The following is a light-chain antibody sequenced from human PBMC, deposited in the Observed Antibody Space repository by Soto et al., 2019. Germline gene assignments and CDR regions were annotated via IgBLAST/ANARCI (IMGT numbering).Light chain of an antibody. Sequence: QSALTQPASVSGSPGQSITISCTGTISDVGGYNYVSWYQQHPGKAPKLMIYDVNNRPSGVSSRFSGSKSGNTASLTISGLQAEDEADYYCSSYTRSATYVFATGTKVTVL. V-gene: IGLV2-14*03. J-gene: IGLJ1*01. CDR3: SSYTRSATYV. CDR2: DVN. CDR1: ISDVGGYNY.